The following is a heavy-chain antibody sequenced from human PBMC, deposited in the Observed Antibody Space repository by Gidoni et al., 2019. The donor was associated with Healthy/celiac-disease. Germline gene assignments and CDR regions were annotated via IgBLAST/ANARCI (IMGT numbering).Heavy chain of an antibody. CDR2: IYYSGST. CDR3: ARENDSSGYSSRGAFDI. Sequence: QVQLQESGPGLVKPSQTLSLTCTVPGGSISSGDYYWSWIRQPPGKGLEWIGYIYYSGSTYYHPSLKSRVTISVDTSKNQFSLKLSSVTAADTAVYYCARENDSSGYSSRGAFDIWGQGTMVTVSS. CDR1: GGSISSGDYY. J-gene: IGHJ3*02. D-gene: IGHD3-22*01. V-gene: IGHV4-30-4*01.